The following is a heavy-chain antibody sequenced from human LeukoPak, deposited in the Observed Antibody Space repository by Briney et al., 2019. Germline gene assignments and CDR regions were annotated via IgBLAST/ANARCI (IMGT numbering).Heavy chain of an antibody. CDR1: GGSISSSNW. D-gene: IGHD3-3*01. J-gene: IGHJ6*02. CDR3: ARIDFWRNYGMDV. V-gene: IGHV4-4*02. Sequence: PSETLSLTCAVSGGSISSSNWWSWVRQPPGKGLEWIGEIYHSGSTNYNPSLKSRVTISVDKSKNQFSLKLSSVTAADTAVYYYARIDFWRNYGMDVWGQGTTVTVSS. CDR2: IYHSGST.